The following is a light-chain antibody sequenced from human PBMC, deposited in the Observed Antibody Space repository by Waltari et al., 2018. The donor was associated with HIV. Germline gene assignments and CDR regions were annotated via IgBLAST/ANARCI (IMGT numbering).Light chain of an antibody. CDR1: SSDVGGYYS. CDR2: EVS. Sequence: QSALTQPASVSGSLGQSITISCTGTSSDVGGYYSVSWYQQLPGRAPKLMIYEVSNRPSGVSNRFSGSKSGNTASLTISGLQAEDEADYYCSSYTTINTVVFGGGTKLTVL. V-gene: IGLV2-14*01. CDR3: SSYTTINTVV. J-gene: IGLJ2*01.